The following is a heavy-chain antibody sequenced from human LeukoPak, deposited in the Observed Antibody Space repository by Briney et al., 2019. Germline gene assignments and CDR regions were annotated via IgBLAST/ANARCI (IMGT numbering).Heavy chain of an antibody. Sequence: GGSVRLSCVASGYTFSSYPMHWVRQAPGKGLEYLAAILGNGHTSFYADTVKGRFTISRDTSKNTLYLQMGNLRADDMAVYYCARDATSCYSFDSWGPGTLVTVS. D-gene: IGHD2-15*01. V-gene: IGHV3-64*02. J-gene: IGHJ4*02. CDR2: ILGNGHTS. CDR3: ARDATSCYSFDS. CDR1: GYTFSSYP.